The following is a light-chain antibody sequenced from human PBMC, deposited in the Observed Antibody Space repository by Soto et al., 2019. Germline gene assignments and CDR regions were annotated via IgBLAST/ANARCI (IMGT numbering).Light chain of an antibody. Sequence: RFPFTPPFIQREGATLSCRASQSVSSSYLAWYQQKPGQAPRLLIYGASSRATGIPDRFSGSGSGTDFTLTISRLEPEDFTVYYCQQFAFLPITFGQGTRLENK. CDR2: GAS. J-gene: IGKJ5*01. CDR3: QQFAFLPIT. V-gene: IGKV3-20*01. CDR1: QSVSSSY.